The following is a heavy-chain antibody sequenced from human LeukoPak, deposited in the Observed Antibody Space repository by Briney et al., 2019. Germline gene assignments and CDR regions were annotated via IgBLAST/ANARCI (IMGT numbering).Heavy chain of an antibody. V-gene: IGHV3-53*01. CDR2: IHSGGST. CDR1: GFTVSSSY. D-gene: IGHD3-9*01. CDR3: TRDLMDYDVSTGLHHYYMDV. Sequence: GGSLRLSCAASGFTVSSSYMSWVRQAPGKGLEWVSVIHSGGSTSYADSVKGRFTISRDNAKNTLYLQMNTLRVEDTAVYYCTRDLMDYDVSTGLHHYYMDVWGQGTTVTVSS. J-gene: IGHJ6*02.